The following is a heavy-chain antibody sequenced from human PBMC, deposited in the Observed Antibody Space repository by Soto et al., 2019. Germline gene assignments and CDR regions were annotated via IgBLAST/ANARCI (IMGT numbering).Heavy chain of an antibody. CDR1: GLPVSDRY. D-gene: IGHD3-3*01. V-gene: IGHV3-66*01. CDR2: FHDGTI. Sequence: GGSLRLSCAVSGLPVSDRYMSWVRQTPGRRLEWVSVFHDGTIYYADSVKGRFTVSRDNSKNTMYLQMNSLRVEDTAVYYCAKDVLRFLEWLAFYGMDVWGQGTTVTVSS. CDR3: AKDVLRFLEWLAFYGMDV. J-gene: IGHJ6*02.